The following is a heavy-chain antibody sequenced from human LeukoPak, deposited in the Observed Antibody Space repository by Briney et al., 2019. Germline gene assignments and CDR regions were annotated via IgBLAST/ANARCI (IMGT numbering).Heavy chain of an antibody. CDR1: GGTFSSYA. J-gene: IGHJ3*02. CDR2: IIPIFGTA. D-gene: IGHD1-20*01. Sequence: SVKVSCKASGGTFSSYAISWVRQAPGQGLEWMGGIIPIFGTANYAQKFQGRVTITADESTSTAYMELSSLRSGDTAVYYCARVYNWNPDAFDIWGQGTMVTVSS. V-gene: IGHV1-69*13. CDR3: ARVYNWNPDAFDI.